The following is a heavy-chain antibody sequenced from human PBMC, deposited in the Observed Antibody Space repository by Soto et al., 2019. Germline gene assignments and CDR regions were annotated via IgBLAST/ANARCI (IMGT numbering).Heavy chain of an antibody. J-gene: IGHJ1*01. CDR3: ARQGYCSGGSCYSRYFQH. CDR1: GGSISSSSYY. D-gene: IGHD2-15*01. CDR2: IYYSGST. Sequence: LSLTCTVSGGSISSSSYYWGWIRQPPGKGLEWIGSIYYSGSTYYNPSLKSRVTISVDTSKNQFSLKLSSVTAADTAVYYCARQGYCSGGSCYSRYFQHWGQGTLVTVSS. V-gene: IGHV4-39*01.